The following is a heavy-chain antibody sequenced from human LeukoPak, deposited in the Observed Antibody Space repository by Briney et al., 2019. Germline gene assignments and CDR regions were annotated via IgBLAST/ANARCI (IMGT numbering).Heavy chain of an antibody. Sequence: ASVKVTRKVSGYTLTELSMHLVRQAHGKGLEWMGGFDPEDGETIYAQKFQGRVTMTEDTSTDTAYMELSSLRSEDTAVYYCATLFSSSCYSGFDYCGEGTLGTVSS. CDR2: FDPEDGET. D-gene: IGHD6-13*01. CDR1: GYTLTELS. CDR3: ATLFSSSCYSGFDY. V-gene: IGHV1-24*01. J-gene: IGHJ4*02.